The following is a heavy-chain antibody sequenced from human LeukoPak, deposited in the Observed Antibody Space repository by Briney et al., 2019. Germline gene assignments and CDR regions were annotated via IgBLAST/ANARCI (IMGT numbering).Heavy chain of an antibody. J-gene: IGHJ4*02. CDR3: ARASLDY. CDR1: GGSFSGYY. CDR2: INHSGST. V-gene: IGHV4-34*01. Sequence: SSETLSLTCAVYGGSFSGYYWSWTRQPPGKGLEWIGEINHSGSTNYNPSLKSRVTISVDTSKNQLSLKLRSVTAADTAVYYCARASLDYWGQGTLVTVSS.